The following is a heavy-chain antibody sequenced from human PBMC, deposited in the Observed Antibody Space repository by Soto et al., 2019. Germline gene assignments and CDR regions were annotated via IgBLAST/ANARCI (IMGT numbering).Heavy chain of an antibody. Sequence: EVQLLESGGGLVQPGGSLRLSCAAPGFTFSSYAMSWVRQAPGKGLEWVSAISGSGGSTYYADSVKGRFTISRDNSKNSLYLQTNSLRAEDTAVYYCARWRRFGLAFDIWGQGTMVTVSS. D-gene: IGHD2-21*02. CDR1: GFTFSSYA. CDR3: ARWRRFGLAFDI. V-gene: IGHV3-23*01. CDR2: ISGSGGST. J-gene: IGHJ3*02.